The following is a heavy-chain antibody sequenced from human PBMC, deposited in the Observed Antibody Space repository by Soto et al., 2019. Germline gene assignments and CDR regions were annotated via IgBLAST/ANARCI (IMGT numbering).Heavy chain of an antibody. CDR2: IKYDGTEK. V-gene: IGHV3-7*03. D-gene: IGHD3-16*01. Sequence: PGGSLRLSCTASGFTYTSYWMSWVRQAPGKGLEWVASIKYDGTEKYYVDPVKGRFTISRDNSKNSVYLQMNSLRAEDTAVYYCARVRYYDRSFDYWGQGTLVTVSS. J-gene: IGHJ4*02. CDR1: GFTYTSYW. CDR3: ARVRYYDRSFDY.